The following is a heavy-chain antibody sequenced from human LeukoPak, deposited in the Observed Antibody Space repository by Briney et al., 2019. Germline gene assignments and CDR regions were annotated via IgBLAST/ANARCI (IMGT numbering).Heavy chain of an antibody. D-gene: IGHD2-2*02. CDR2: INPSGGST. CDR3: ARDLGPKCSSTSCYTPHDYYYYGMDV. V-gene: IGHV1-46*01. CDR1: GYTFTSYY. J-gene: IGHJ6*02. Sequence: ASVKVSCEASGYTFTSYYMHWVRQAPGRGLEWMGIINPSGGSTSYAQKFQGRVTMTRDTSTSTVYMELSSLRSEDTAVYYCARDLGPKCSSTSCYTPHDYYYYGMDVWGQGTTVTVSS.